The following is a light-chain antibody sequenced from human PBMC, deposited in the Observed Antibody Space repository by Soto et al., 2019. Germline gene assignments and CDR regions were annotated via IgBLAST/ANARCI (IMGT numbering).Light chain of an antibody. CDR3: SSYTSSTAYI. CDR2: FVS. J-gene: IGLJ1*01. CDR1: SSDVGGYNY. Sequence: QSALTQPASVSGSPGQSITISCTGTSSDVGGYNYVSWYQQHLGKAPKLMIYFVSGRPSGVSDRFSGSKSGNTASLTISGLQAGDEADYYCSSYTSSTAYIFGTGTKLTVL. V-gene: IGLV2-14*01.